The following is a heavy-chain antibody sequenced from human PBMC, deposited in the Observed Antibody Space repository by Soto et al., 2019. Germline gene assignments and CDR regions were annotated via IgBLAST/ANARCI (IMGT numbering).Heavy chain of an antibody. D-gene: IGHD2-21*02. CDR1: GFTFSSYA. CDR3: AGLPVTTIEVGRYYYYYMDV. V-gene: IGHV3-48*04. Sequence: GGSLRLSCAASGFTFSSYAMSWVRQAPGKGLEWVSYISSSGSTIYYADSVKGRFTISRDNAKNTLYLQMNSLRAEDTAVYYCAGLPVTTIEVGRYYYYYMDVWGKGTTVTVSS. J-gene: IGHJ6*03. CDR2: ISSSGSTI.